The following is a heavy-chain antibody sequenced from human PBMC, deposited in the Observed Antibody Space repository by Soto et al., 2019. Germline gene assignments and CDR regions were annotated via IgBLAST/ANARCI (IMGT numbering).Heavy chain of an antibody. D-gene: IGHD6-13*01. J-gene: IGHJ2*01. Sequence: PGESLKISCKGSGYSFTSFWIGWVRQMPGKGLEWMGIIYPGDSDTRYSPSFQGQVTISADKSISTAYLQWSSLKASDTAMYYCARWEIGASAGWYFDLWGRGTLVTVSS. CDR3: ARWEIGASAGWYFDL. CDR1: GYSFTSFW. V-gene: IGHV5-51*01. CDR2: IYPGDSDT.